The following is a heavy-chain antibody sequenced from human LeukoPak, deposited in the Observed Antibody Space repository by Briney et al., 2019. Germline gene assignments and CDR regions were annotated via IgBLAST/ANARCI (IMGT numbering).Heavy chain of an antibody. D-gene: IGHD3-10*01. V-gene: IGHV3-21*01. Sequence: GGSLRLSCAASGFTFSSYSMNWVRQAPGKGLEWVSSISSSSSYIYYADSVKGRFTISRDNAKNSLYLQMNSLRAEDTAVYYCARDVYGSGSYYIGWFDPWGQGTLVTVSS. CDR2: ISSSSSYI. J-gene: IGHJ5*02. CDR1: GFTFSSYS. CDR3: ARDVYGSGSYYIGWFDP.